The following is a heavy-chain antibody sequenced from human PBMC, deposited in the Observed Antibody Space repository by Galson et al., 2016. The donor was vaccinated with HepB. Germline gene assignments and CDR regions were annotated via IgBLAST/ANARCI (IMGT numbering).Heavy chain of an antibody. V-gene: IGHV4-59*01. CDR1: GGSMGGH. CDR2: IHDSGNT. J-gene: IGHJ5*02. CDR3: ARDPGWHHRWFGP. Sequence: LSLTCTVSGGSMGGHWTWIRPPPGKGLEWIGYIHDSGNTAYNPSLESRVIISIDTSKSQFSLKMSAVTAADTALYYCARDPGWHHRWFGPWGQGALVTVSS.